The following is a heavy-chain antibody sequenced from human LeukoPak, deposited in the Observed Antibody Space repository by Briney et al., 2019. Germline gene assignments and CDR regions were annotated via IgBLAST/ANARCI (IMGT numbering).Heavy chain of an antibody. Sequence: KPSETLSLTCTVSGGSISSYYWSWIRQPPGKGLEWIGYIYYSGSTNYNPSLKSRVTISVDTSKNQFSLKLSSVTAADTAVYYCARAGVNSGSYYFDYWGQGTLVTVSS. J-gene: IGHJ4*02. D-gene: IGHD1-26*01. V-gene: IGHV4-59*01. CDR1: GGSISSYY. CDR3: ARAGVNSGSYYFDY. CDR2: IYYSGST.